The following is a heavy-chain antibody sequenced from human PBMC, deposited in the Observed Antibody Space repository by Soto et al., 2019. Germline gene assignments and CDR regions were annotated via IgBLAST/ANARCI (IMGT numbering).Heavy chain of an antibody. J-gene: IGHJ4*02. CDR3: ATYPPVVLGQYFDY. Sequence: ASVKVSCKASGYTFTSYGISWVRQAPGQGLEWMGWISAYNGNTNYAQKFQGRVTITADKSTSTAYMELRSLRSEDTAVYYCATYPPVVLGQYFDYRGQGSPVTVSS. CDR1: GYTFTSYG. D-gene: IGHD3-22*01. CDR2: ISAYNGNT. V-gene: IGHV1-18*01.